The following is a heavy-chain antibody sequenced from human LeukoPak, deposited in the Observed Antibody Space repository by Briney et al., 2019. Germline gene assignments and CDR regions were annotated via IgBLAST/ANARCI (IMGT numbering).Heavy chain of an antibody. J-gene: IGHJ5*02. Sequence: ASVKVSCKASGYTFTNYYIHWVRQAPGQGLECMGIINPSGGSTSYAQKFQGRVTMTRDMSKSTVYMELSSLRSEDTAVYYCAWGGVGATTYVWFDPWGQGTLVTVSS. CDR1: GYTFTNYY. D-gene: IGHD1-26*01. V-gene: IGHV1-46*01. CDR3: AWGGVGATTYVWFDP. CDR2: INPSGGST.